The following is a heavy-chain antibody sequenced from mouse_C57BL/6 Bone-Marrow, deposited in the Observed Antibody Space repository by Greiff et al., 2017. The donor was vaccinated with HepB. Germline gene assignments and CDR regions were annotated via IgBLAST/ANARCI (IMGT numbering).Heavy chain of an antibody. Sequence: QVQLQQPGAELVKPGASVMLSCKASGYTFTSYWMHWVKQRPGQGLEWIGMIHPNSGSTNYNEKFKSKATLTVDKSSSTAYMQLSSLTSEDSAVYYCAKEQVDYYGSTYAMDYWGQGTSVTVSS. CDR3: AKEQVDYYGSTYAMDY. CDR2: IHPNSGST. CDR1: GYTFTSYW. V-gene: IGHV1-64*01. D-gene: IGHD1-1*01. J-gene: IGHJ4*01.